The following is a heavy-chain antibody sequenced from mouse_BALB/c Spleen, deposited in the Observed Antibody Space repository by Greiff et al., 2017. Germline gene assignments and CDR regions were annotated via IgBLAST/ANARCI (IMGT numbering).Heavy chain of an antibody. CDR1: GFAFTSYD. J-gene: IGHJ3*01. CDR3: ARQWDY. D-gene: IGHD4-1*01. CDR2: ISSGGGST. V-gene: IGHV5-12-1*01. Sequence: VQLKESGGGLVKPGGSLKLSCAASGFAFTSYDMSWVRQTPEKRLEWVAYISSGGGSTYYPDTVKGRFTISRDNDKNTLYLQMSSLKSEDTAMYYCARQWDYWGQGTLVTVSA.